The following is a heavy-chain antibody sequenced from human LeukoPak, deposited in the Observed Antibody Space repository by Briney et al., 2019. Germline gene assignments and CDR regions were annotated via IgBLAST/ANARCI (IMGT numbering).Heavy chain of an antibody. CDR2: IYYSGST. V-gene: IGHV4-59*01. Sequence: PSETLSLTCTVSGGSISSYYWSWIRQPPGEGPEWIGYIYYSGSTNYNPSLKSRVTISVDTSKNQFSLKLSSVTAADTAVYYCARDQDSSGYYYGFDPWGQGTLVTVSS. CDR1: GGSISSYY. D-gene: IGHD3-22*01. J-gene: IGHJ5*02. CDR3: ARDQDSSGYYYGFDP.